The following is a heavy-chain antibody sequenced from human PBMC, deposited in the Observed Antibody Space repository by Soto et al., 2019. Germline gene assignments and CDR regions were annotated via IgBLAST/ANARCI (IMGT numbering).Heavy chain of an antibody. J-gene: IGHJ5*02. Sequence: SETLSLSCTVSGDTMNTYLWSWTRQPAGKGLEWIGHVHSSGSTNYNPSLKSRVTMSVDTSKNQFSLRLMSVTAADTAVYYCARDQGVAAAGITWFDPWGQGSRVTVSS. CDR2: VHSSGST. CDR1: GDTMNTYL. CDR3: ARDQGVAAAGITWFDP. V-gene: IGHV4-4*07. D-gene: IGHD6-13*01.